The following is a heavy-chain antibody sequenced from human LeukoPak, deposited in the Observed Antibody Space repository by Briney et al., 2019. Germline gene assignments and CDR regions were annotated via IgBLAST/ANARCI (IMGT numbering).Heavy chain of an antibody. CDR2: INAGNGNT. CDR3: ARETYDSSGYYFDY. J-gene: IGHJ4*02. D-gene: IGHD3-22*01. CDR1: RYTFTSYA. Sequence: ASVKVSWKASRYTFTSYAMHWMRQAPGQRLERMGWINAGNGNTKYSQKFQGRVTITRDTSASTAYMELSSLRSEDTAVYYCARETYDSSGYYFDYWGQGTLVTVSS. V-gene: IGHV1-3*01.